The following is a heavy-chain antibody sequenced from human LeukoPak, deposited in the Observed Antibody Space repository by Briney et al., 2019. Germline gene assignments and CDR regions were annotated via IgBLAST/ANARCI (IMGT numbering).Heavy chain of an antibody. V-gene: IGHV3-30*02. CDR1: GFTFSSYG. J-gene: IGHJ4*02. CDR2: IRYDGSNK. Sequence: GGSLRLSCAASGFTFSSYGMHWVRQAPGKGLEWVAFIRYDGSNKYYADSVKGRFTISRDNSKNTLYLQMNSLRAEDTAVYYCAGRSSTSWSSSDYWGQGTLVTVSS. CDR3: AGRSSTSWSSSDY. D-gene: IGHD2-2*01.